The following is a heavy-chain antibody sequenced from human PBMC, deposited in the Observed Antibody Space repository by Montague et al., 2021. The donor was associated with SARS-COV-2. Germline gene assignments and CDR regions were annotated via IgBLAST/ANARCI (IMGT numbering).Heavy chain of an antibody. V-gene: IGHV4-59*08. Sequence: SETLSLTCAVYGGSLSNYYWSWIRQPPGKGLEWIGYIYYSRSTNYNPSLKSRVTISVDTSKSQFSLKVRSVTAADTAVYYCARRRERWSDAFDIWGQGTMVTVSS. CDR2: IYYSRST. J-gene: IGHJ3*02. CDR1: GGSLSNYY. D-gene: IGHD2-15*01. CDR3: ARRRERWSDAFDI.